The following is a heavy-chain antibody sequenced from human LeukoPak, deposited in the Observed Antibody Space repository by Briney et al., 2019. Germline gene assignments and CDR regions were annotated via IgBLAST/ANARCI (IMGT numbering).Heavy chain of an antibody. D-gene: IGHD1-26*01. J-gene: IGHJ4*02. CDR1: GGSISSSSYY. V-gene: IGHV4-39*07. CDR3: ARVGGSYSFIFDY. Sequence: PSETLSLTCIVSGGSISSSSYYWGWIRQPPGKGLEWIGSIYYSGSTYYNPSLKSRVTISVDTSKNQFSLKLSSVTAADTAVYYCARVGGSYSFIFDYWGQGTLVTVSS. CDR2: IYYSGST.